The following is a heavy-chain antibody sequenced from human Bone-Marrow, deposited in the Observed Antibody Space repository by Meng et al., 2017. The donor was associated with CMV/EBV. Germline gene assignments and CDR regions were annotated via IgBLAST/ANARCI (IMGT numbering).Heavy chain of an antibody. CDR3: ASVPQGGCFDH. CDR2: INPNSGGT. V-gene: IGHV1-2*02. D-gene: IGHD3-10*02. CDR1: GYTFSGYA. J-gene: IGHJ5*02. Sequence: ASVKVSCKASGYTFSGYAIRWVRQAPGQGLEWMGWINPNSGGTNYAQKFQGRVTMTRDKSTSTAYMELSRLRSDDTAVYYCASVPQGGCFDHWGQGTLVTVSS.